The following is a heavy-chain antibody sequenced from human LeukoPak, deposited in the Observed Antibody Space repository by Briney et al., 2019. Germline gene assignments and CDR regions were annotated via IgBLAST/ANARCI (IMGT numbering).Heavy chain of an antibody. J-gene: IGHJ4*02. D-gene: IGHD1-1*01. CDR1: GGSISSSNW. Sequence: MASETLSLTCVVSGGSISSSNWWSWVRQTPGKGLVWIGEISHSGGTNYNLSLKSRVTISVDKSKNQFSLKVNSVTAADTAVYYCARIGTTGLDLWGQGTLVTVSS. CDR2: ISHSGGT. CDR3: ARIGTTGLDL. V-gene: IGHV4-4*02.